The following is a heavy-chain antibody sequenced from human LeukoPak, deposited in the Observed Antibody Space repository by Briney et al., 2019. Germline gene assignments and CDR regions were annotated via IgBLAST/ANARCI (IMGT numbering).Heavy chain of an antibody. CDR1: GYSFTSYW. CDR2: VYPGDSDI. J-gene: IGHJ4*02. V-gene: IGHV5-51*01. D-gene: IGHD4-23*01. CDR3: ARQFGGNSEFDY. Sequence: GESLKISRKGSGYSFTSYWIGWVRQMPGKGLEWIGTVYPGDSDIRYSPSFQGQVTISADKSISTAYLQWSSLKASGTAMYYCARQFGGNSEFDYWGQGTLVTVSS.